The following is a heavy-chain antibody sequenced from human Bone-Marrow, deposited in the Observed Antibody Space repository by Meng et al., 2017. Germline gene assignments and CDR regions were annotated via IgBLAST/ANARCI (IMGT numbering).Heavy chain of an antibody. V-gene: IGHV3-74*01. D-gene: IGHD1-14*01. CDR1: GFTFSSYS. Sequence: GESLKISCAASGFTFSSYSMNWVRQAPGKGLVWVSRINSDGSSTSYADSVKGRFTISRDNAKNTLYLQMNSLRAEDTAVYYCARDLNPFPWSPDRYNWFDPWGQGTLVTVSS. CDR2: INSDGSST. J-gene: IGHJ5*02. CDR3: ARDLNPFPWSPDRYNWFDP.